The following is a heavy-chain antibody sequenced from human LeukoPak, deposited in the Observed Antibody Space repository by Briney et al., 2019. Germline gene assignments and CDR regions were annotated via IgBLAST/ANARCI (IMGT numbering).Heavy chain of an antibody. V-gene: IGHV4-59*08. Sequence: KPSETLSLTCTVSGGSISSYYWTWIRQPPGKGLEWIGYSSHSGYTNYNPSLKSRVTLSVDTSKNQFSLKLSSVTAADTAVYYCASQTSGAPFDYWGQGTLVTVSS. D-gene: IGHD3-10*01. J-gene: IGHJ4*02. CDR3: ASQTSGAPFDY. CDR2: SSHSGYT. CDR1: GGSISSYY.